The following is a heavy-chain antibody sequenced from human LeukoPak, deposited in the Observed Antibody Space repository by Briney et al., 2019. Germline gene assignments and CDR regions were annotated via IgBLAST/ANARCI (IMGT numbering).Heavy chain of an antibody. J-gene: IGHJ4*02. V-gene: IGHV3-11*01. CDR3: TRDASGYPRFDY. CDR1: GFPFSDSY. Sequence: GGSLRLSCAASGFPFSDSYMSWVRQAPGRGLEWVSYTSSGRAMYYADSVKGRFTISRDNAKNSLYLQMNSLRVEDTAVYYCTRDASGYPRFDYWGQGTLVTVSS. D-gene: IGHD5-12*01. CDR2: TSSGRAM.